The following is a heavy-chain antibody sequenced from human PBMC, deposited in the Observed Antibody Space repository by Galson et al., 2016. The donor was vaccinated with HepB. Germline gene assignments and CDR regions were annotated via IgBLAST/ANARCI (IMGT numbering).Heavy chain of an antibody. Sequence: SLRLSCAASGFTFSTYSMNWVRQAPGRGLEWVSSISSTSSYIYYADSVKGRFTVSRDNAETSLYLQMNSLRAEDTAVYYCARVGGSQGSCSHDCGGQGTLVTVSP. J-gene: IGHJ4*02. CDR3: ARVGGSQGSCSHDC. V-gene: IGHV3-21*01. CDR1: GFTFSTYS. D-gene: IGHD2-15*01. CDR2: ISSTSSYI.